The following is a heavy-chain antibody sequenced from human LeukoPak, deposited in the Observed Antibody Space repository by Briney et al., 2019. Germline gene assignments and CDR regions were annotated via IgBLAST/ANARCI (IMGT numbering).Heavy chain of an antibody. J-gene: IGHJ4*02. Sequence: PGGSLRLSCAVSGFTFSSYSMNWVRQAPGKGLEWVSYISGSSSTIYYADSVKGRFTISRDNAKNSLYLQMNSLRAEDTAVYYCAPTSSWPYYFDYWGQGTLVAVSS. V-gene: IGHV3-48*04. CDR1: GFTFSSYS. CDR3: APTSSWPYYFDY. CDR2: ISGSSSTI. D-gene: IGHD6-13*01.